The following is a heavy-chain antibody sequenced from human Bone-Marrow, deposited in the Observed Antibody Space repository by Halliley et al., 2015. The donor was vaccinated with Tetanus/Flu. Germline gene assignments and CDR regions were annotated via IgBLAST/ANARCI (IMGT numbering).Heavy chain of an antibody. V-gene: IGHV1-18*04. D-gene: IGHD7-27*01. Sequence: QVQLVQSGAEVKKPGASVKVSCKASGYSFTSYGISWVRQAPGQGLEWMGWISVYNGNTDYEQKFQGRLTMTTDTSTSTAYMELRSLRSDDTAVYYCARYALGKNWFDPWGQGTLVTVFS. CDR1: GYSFTSYG. J-gene: IGHJ5*02. CDR3: ARYALGKNWFDP. CDR2: ISVYNGNT.